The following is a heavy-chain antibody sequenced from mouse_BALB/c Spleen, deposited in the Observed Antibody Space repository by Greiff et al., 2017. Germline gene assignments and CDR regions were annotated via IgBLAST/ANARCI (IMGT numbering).Heavy chain of an antibody. CDR3: ATTVVATDY. V-gene: IGHV1-14*01. CDR1: GYTFTSFV. D-gene: IGHD1-1*01. Sequence: EVQLQQSGPELVKPGASGKMSCKASGYTFTSFVMHWVKQKPGQGLEWIGYINPYNDGTKYNEKFKGKATLTSDKSSSTAYMELSSLTSEDSAVYYVATTVVATDYWGQGTTLTVSS. J-gene: IGHJ2*01. CDR2: INPYNDGT.